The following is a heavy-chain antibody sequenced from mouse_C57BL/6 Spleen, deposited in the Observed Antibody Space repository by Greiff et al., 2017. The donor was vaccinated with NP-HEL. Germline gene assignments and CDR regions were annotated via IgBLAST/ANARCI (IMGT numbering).Heavy chain of an antibody. CDR3: ARAHMTTVVAENWYFDV. Sequence: EVQLVESGGDLVKPGGSLKLSCAASGFTFSSYGMSWVRQTPDKRLEWVATISSGGSYTYYPDSVKGRFTISRDNAKNTLYLQMSSLKSEDTAMYYCARAHMTTVVAENWYFDVWGTGTTVTVSS. CDR1: GFTFSSYG. CDR2: ISSGGSYT. J-gene: IGHJ1*03. V-gene: IGHV5-6*01. D-gene: IGHD1-1*01.